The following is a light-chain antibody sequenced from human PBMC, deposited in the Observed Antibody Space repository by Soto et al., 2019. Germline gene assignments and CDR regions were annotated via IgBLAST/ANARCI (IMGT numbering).Light chain of an antibody. J-gene: IGKJ5*01. CDR1: QSVSIH. CDR2: DTS. CDR3: QQYNNWHTIT. Sequence: MTQSTGTLSVSLEERATLSCIASQSVSIHLAWYQQKPGQAPRLLIYDTSTRATGIPARFSGSGSGTEFTLTISSLKSEDFAVYYCQQYNNWHTITFGQGTRLEIK. V-gene: IGKV3-15*01.